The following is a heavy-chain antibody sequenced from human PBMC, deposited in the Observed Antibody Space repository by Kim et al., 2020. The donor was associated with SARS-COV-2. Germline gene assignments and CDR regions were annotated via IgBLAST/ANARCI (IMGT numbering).Heavy chain of an antibody. CDR3: ARDRGSYYYDSSGYYRGWYPGMDV. J-gene: IGHJ6*02. V-gene: IGHV4-61*01. D-gene: IGHD3-22*01. CDR1: GGSVSSGSYY. CDR2: IYYSGST. Sequence: SETLSLTCTVSGGSVSSGSYYWSWIRQPPGKGLEWIGYIYYSGSTNYNPSLKSRVTISVDTSKNQFSLKLSSVTAADTAVYYCARDRGSYYYDSSGYYRGWYPGMDVWGQGTTVTVSS.